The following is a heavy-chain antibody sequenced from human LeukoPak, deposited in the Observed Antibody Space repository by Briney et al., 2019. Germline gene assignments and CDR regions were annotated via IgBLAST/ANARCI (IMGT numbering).Heavy chain of an antibody. Sequence: GGSLGLSCAASGFLFSNAWLSRVRQAPGKGPEWVCRIQSKTDGGPTHYAAAAKGRFTISIDDSKNTLYVQMNSVKTESTAVYYGTTGRYYDYVWGTQRSRAFDIWGQGTMVTVSS. D-gene: IGHD3-16*01. V-gene: IGHV3-15*01. CDR1: GFLFSNAW. CDR2: IQSKTDGGPT. J-gene: IGHJ3*02. CDR3: TTGRYYDYVWGTQRSRAFDI.